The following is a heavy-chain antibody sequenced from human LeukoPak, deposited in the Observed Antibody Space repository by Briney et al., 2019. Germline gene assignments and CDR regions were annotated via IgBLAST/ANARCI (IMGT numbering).Heavy chain of an antibody. D-gene: IGHD1-26*01. J-gene: IGHJ6*02. V-gene: IGHV4-59*01. CDR3: ARVGGSRRGMDV. Sequence: SETLSLTCTVSAGSLSNYYWSWIRQPPGKGLKWIGYIYYSGSTNYNPSLKSRVTISVDTSKNQFSLKLSSVTAADTAVYYCARVGGSRRGMDVWGQGTTVTVSS. CDR2: IYYSGST. CDR1: AGSLSNYY.